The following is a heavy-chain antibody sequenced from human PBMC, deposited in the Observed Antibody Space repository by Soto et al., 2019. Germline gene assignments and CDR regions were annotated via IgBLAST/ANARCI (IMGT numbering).Heavy chain of an antibody. Sequence: SETLSLTCTVSGGSISSSNYYWGWIRQPPGKGLEWIGSIYYSGSTYYSPSLKSRVTISVDTSKNQFSLKLSSVTAADTAVFYCARQVGDYYYDMDVWGQGTTVTVSS. CDR3: ARQVGDYYYDMDV. CDR2: IYYSGST. V-gene: IGHV4-39*01. D-gene: IGHD2-15*01. CDR1: GGSISSSNYY. J-gene: IGHJ6*02.